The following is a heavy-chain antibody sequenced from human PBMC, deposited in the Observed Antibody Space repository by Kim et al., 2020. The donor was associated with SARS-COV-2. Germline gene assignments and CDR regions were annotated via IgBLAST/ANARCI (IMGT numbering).Heavy chain of an antibody. CDR2: IYYSGST. CDR1: GGSISSSSYY. Sequence: GSLSLTCTVSGGSISSSSYYWGWIRQPPGKGLEWIGSIYYSGSTYYNPSLKSRVTISVDTSKNQFSLKLSSVTAADTAVYYCARSARSWVISDYWGQGTLVTVSS. V-gene: IGHV4-39*07. CDR3: ARSARSWVISDY. J-gene: IGHJ4*02. D-gene: IGHD3-22*01.